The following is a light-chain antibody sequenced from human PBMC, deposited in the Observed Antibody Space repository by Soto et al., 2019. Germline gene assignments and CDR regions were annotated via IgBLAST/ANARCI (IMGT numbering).Light chain of an antibody. Sequence: DIVLTQTPLPSPVTLGQPASISCRSSQSLVHSNGNTYFNWLQRRPGQLPRVLIYKIPKRFPGVPDRFSGSGSGTDFTLKISRVEAEDVGVYYCMQATQSYTFGQGTKRQIK. CDR1: QSLVHSNGNTY. CDR3: MQATQSYT. CDR2: KIP. V-gene: IGKV2-24*01. J-gene: IGKJ2*01.